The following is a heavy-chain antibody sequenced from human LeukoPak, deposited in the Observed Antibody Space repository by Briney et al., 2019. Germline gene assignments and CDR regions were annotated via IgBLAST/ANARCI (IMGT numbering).Heavy chain of an antibody. CDR2: INHSGST. Sequence: PSETLSLTCTVSGGSISSSSYYWSWIRQPPGKGLEWIGEINHSGSTNYNPSLKSRVTISVDTSKNQFSLKLSSVTAADTAVYYCARGYYYGSGSYYPSSVYYMDVWGKGTTVTISS. J-gene: IGHJ6*03. CDR3: ARGYYYGSGSYYPSSVYYMDV. V-gene: IGHV4-39*07. CDR1: GGSISSSSYY. D-gene: IGHD3-10*01.